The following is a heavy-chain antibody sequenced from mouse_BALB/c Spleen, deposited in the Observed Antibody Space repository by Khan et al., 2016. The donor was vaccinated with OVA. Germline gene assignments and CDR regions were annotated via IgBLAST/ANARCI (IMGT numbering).Heavy chain of an antibody. CDR2: ISTGGHYT. Sequence: EVQLQESGGDLVEPGGSLKLSCAASGFTFSTYGMSWVRQTPDRRLEWVATISTGGHYTYSPDSVRGRFTISRAHASNTLYLQMTSLKSEDTAMFYCARLAYYYDSEGFAYWGQGTLVTVSA. D-gene: IGHD1-1*01. CDR3: ARLAYYYDSEGFAY. CDR1: GFTFSTYG. V-gene: IGHV5-6*01. J-gene: IGHJ3*01.